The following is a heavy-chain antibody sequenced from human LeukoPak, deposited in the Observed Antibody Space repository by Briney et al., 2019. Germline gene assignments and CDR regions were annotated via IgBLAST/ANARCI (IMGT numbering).Heavy chain of an antibody. CDR1: GFTFSDYY. J-gene: IGHJ5*02. CDR3: ARDVGDTSMKFDP. CDR2: ISGGGNVI. V-gene: IGHV3-11*04. D-gene: IGHD5-18*01. Sequence: GGSLRLSCAASGFTFSDYYMSWIRQAPGKGLEWLSYISGGGNVIFYADSVMGRFTISRDNANNSLYLQMNSLRAEDTAVYYCARDVGDTSMKFDPWGQGTLVTVSS.